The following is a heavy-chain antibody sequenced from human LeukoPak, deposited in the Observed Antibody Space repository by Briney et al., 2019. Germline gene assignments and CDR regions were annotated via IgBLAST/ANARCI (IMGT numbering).Heavy chain of an antibody. CDR3: AREIPEWLVLEGGNNWFDP. Sequence: PSETLSLTCTVSGGSISSSSYYWGWIRQPPGKGLEWIGSIYYSGSTYYNPSLKSRVTISVDTSKNQFSLKLSSVTAADTAVYYCAREIPEWLVLEGGNNWFDPWGQGTLVTVSS. D-gene: IGHD6-19*01. CDR1: GGSISSSSYY. CDR2: IYYSGST. V-gene: IGHV4-39*01. J-gene: IGHJ5*02.